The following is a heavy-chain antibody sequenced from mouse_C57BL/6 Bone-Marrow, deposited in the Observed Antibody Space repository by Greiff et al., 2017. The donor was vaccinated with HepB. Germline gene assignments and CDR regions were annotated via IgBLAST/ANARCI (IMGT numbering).Heavy chain of an antibody. J-gene: IGHJ4*01. CDR3: AREADYDYAMDY. D-gene: IGHD2-4*01. Sequence: QVQLQQPGAELVMPGASVKLSCKASGYTFTSYWITWVKQRPGQGLEWIGDIYPGSGSTNYNEKFKSKATLTVDTSSSTAYMQLSSLTSEDSAVYYCAREADYDYAMDYWGQGTSVTVSS. CDR1: GYTFTSYW. V-gene: IGHV1-55*01. CDR2: IYPGSGST.